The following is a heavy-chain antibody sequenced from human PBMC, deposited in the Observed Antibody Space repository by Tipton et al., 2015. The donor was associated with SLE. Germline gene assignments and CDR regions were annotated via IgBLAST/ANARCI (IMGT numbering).Heavy chain of an antibody. CDR3: ARDSDYDFWRGHLDAFDM. CDR1: GFTFSSYS. V-gene: IGHV3-53*05. Sequence: SLRLSCAASGFTFSSYSMNWVRQAPGKGLEWVSVIYSGGSTSYADFVRGRFTISRDSLKNTVYLQMNSLRAEDTAMYFCARDSDYDFWRGHLDAFDMWGQGTMVTVSS. J-gene: IGHJ3*02. D-gene: IGHD3-3*01. CDR2: IYSGGST.